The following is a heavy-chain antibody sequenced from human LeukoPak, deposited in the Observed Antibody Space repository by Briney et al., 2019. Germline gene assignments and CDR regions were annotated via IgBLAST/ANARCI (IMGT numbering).Heavy chain of an antibody. D-gene: IGHD2-2*01. Sequence: ASVKVSCKASGYTFTGYYMRWVRPAPGQGLGWMGWINPNRGGTNYAQKSQGRVTMTRDTSISTAYMELSRLRSDDTAVYYCARPYCSSTSCYGWFDPWGQGTLVTVSS. J-gene: IGHJ5*02. CDR1: GYTFTGYY. V-gene: IGHV1-2*02. CDR2: INPNRGGT. CDR3: ARPYCSSTSCYGWFDP.